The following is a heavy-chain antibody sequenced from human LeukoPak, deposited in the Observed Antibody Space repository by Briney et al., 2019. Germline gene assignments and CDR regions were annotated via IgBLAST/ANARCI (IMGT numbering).Heavy chain of an antibody. CDR3: ARDTQRGYSYGRNWFDP. CDR2: INHSGST. J-gene: IGHJ5*02. Sequence: PSETLSLTCAVYGGSFSGYYWSWIRQPPGKGLEWIGEINHSGSTNYNPSLKSRVTISVDTSKNQFSLKLSSVTAADTAVYYCARDTQRGYSYGRNWFDPWGQGTLVTVSP. V-gene: IGHV4-34*01. D-gene: IGHD5-18*01. CDR1: GGSFSGYY.